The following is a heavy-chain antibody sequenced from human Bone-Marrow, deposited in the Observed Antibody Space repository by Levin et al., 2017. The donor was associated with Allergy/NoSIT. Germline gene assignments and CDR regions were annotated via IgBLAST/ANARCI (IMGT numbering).Heavy chain of an antibody. Sequence: SETLSLTCTVSGGSVSSGSYYWSWIRQPPGKGLEWIGYIYYSGSTNYNPSLKSRVTISVDTSKNQFSLKLSSVTAADTAVYYCARDQGKYDILTGYQYYFDYWGQGTLVTVSS. D-gene: IGHD3-9*01. V-gene: IGHV4-61*01. J-gene: IGHJ4*02. CDR2: IYYSGST. CDR1: GGSVSSGSYY. CDR3: ARDQGKYDILTGYQYYFDY.